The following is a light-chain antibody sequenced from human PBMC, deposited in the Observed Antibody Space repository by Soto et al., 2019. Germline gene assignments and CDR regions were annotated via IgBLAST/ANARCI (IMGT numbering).Light chain of an antibody. CDR2: GAS. CDR1: QSVSSK. J-gene: IGKJ1*01. V-gene: IGKV3-15*01. CDR3: HQRQSWPRT. Sequence: ETVMTQSPATLSLSPGERATLSCRASQSVSSKLVWYQQKPGQAPRFLIYGASTRATGIPARFRGSGSGTEFTLAISSLEPEDSAVYYCHQRQSWPRTFGQGTKVDIK.